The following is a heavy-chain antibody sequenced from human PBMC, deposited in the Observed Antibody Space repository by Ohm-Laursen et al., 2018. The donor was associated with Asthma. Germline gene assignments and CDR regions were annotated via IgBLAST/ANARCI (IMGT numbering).Heavy chain of an antibody. J-gene: IGHJ6*02. CDR3: ARGKILTGPDGGSYYYGMDV. CDR2: IYYRGNA. CDR1: GGSIISGGFY. Sequence: SQTLSLTCSVSGGSIISGGFYWSWIRQHPGKGLEWIGNIYYRGNAYHNPSLKSRVTIGLDTSKNQLSLNLNSVTAADTAVYYCARGKILTGPDGGSYYYGMDVWGQGTTVTVSS. D-gene: IGHD3-9*01. V-gene: IGHV4-31*03.